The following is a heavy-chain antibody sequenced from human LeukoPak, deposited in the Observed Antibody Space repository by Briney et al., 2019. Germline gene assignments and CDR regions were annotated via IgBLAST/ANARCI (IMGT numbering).Heavy chain of an antibody. CDR2: INPSGGST. Sequence: ASVKVSCKASGYTFTSYYMHWVRQAPGQGLEWMGIINPSGGSTSFAQKFQGRVTMTRDMSTSTVYMELSSLRSEDTAVYYCARGAVRGVIPDYYMDVWGKGTTVTVSS. J-gene: IGHJ6*03. CDR1: GYTFTSYY. V-gene: IGHV1-46*01. D-gene: IGHD3-10*01. CDR3: ARGAVRGVIPDYYMDV.